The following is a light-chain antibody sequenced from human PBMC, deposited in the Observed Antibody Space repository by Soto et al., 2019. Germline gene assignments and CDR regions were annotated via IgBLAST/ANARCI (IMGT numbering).Light chain of an antibody. CDR3: QQYRNSLYT. CDR2: GAS. CDR1: QSVSSSY. V-gene: IGKV3-20*01. Sequence: EIVLTQSPGTLSLSPGERATLSRRASQSVSSSYLAWYQQKPGQAPRLLIYGASSRATGIPDRFSGSGSGTDFTLTISRLEPEDFAVYYCQQYRNSLYTFGQGTKLEIK. J-gene: IGKJ2*01.